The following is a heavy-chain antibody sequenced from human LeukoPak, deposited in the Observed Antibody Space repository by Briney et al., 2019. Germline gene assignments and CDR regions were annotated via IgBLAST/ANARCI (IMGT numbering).Heavy chain of an antibody. V-gene: IGHV3-49*04. CDR1: EFTFGDYG. D-gene: IGHD3-10*01. J-gene: IGHJ6*03. CDR3: GRVLYGSGTFTLYYNHYYMDV. CDR2: IRSKAYGGTT. Sequence: GGSLRLSCLGSEFTFGDYGLTWVRQAPGKGLEWVGFIRSKAYGGTTEYAASVKGRFTISRDDSKGVAYLQMSSLKSEDTAVYYCGRVLYGSGTFTLYYNHYYMDVWGKGTAVAFSS.